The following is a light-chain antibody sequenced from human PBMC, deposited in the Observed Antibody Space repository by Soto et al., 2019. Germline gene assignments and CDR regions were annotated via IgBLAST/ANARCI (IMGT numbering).Light chain of an antibody. CDR2: GAS. J-gene: IGKJ4*01. V-gene: IGKV3-20*01. CDR3: QQYGSSPST. Sequence: EIVLTQSPGTLSLSPGERATLSCRASQSVSSNYLAWYQQKPGQAPRLLIYGASSRATGIPDRISGSGSGTDFTLTISRLDPEDFALYYCQQYGSSPSTFGGGTKVEIK. CDR1: QSVSSNY.